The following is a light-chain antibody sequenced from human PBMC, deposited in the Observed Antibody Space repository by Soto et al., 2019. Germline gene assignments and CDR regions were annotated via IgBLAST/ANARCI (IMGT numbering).Light chain of an antibody. CDR2: AAS. CDR3: QQRYSTPLT. Sequence: DIQMPQSPSSLSASVGDRVTITCRASQSISSYLNWYQQKPGKSPKLLIYAASSLQSGVPSRFSGSGSGTDFTLTISSLQPEYFATYYCQQRYSTPLTVGGGTKVEIK. CDR1: QSISSY. J-gene: IGKJ4*02. V-gene: IGKV1-39*01.